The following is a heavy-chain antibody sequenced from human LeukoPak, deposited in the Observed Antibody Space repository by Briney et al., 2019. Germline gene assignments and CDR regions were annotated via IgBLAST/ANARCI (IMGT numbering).Heavy chain of an antibody. CDR3: AGGLSYYYVSGGLDP. J-gene: IGHJ5*02. D-gene: IGHD3-10*01. CDR1: GGSISSSSYY. CDR2: IYYTGST. V-gene: IGHV4-39*01. Sequence: PSETLSLTCTVSGGSISSSSYYWGWIRQPPGKGLEWIGSIYYTGSTFYNPSLKSRVTISVDTCKNQFSLKLNSVTAADTAVYYCAGGLSYYYVSGGLDPWGQGTLVTVSS.